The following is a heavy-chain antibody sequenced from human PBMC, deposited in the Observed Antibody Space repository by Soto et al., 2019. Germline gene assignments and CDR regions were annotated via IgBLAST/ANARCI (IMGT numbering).Heavy chain of an antibody. CDR1: GFTFSSYA. V-gene: IGHV3-23*01. Sequence: PGGSLRLSCAASGFTFSSYAMSWVRQAPGKGLEWVSAISGSGGSTYYADSVKGRFTISRDNSKNTLYLQMNSLRAEDTAVYYCAKEDRDRYIVVVPAAINYWGQGTLVTVSS. CDR2: ISGSGGST. D-gene: IGHD2-2*01. CDR3: AKEDRDRYIVVVPAAINY. J-gene: IGHJ4*02.